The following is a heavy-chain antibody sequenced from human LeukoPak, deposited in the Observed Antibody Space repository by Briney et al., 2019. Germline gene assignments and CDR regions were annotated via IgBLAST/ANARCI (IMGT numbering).Heavy chain of an antibody. V-gene: IGHV3-30-3*01. CDR2: ISYDGSNK. J-gene: IGHJ4*02. D-gene: IGHD6-13*01. Sequence: GRSLRLSCGASGFTFSSYAMHWVRQAPGKGLEWVAVISYDGSNKYYADSVKGRFTISRDNSKNTLYLQMNSLRAEDTAVYYCARSTGGAAAGPDYWGQGTLVTVSS. CDR3: ARSTGGAAAGPDY. CDR1: GFTFSSYA.